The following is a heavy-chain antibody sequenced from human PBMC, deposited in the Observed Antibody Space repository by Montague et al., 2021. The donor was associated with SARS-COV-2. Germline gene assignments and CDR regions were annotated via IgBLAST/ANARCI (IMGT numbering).Heavy chain of an antibody. Sequence: SETLSLTCTVSGVSISSYYWSWIRQPPGKGLEWIGCTYFSGSTNYNPSLKSRVTISVDTSKNQFSLKLSSVTAADTAVYYCARHGRFPVRENTPRGAFDIWGQGTMVTVSS. CDR1: GVSISSYY. J-gene: IGHJ3*02. V-gene: IGHV4-59*08. CDR2: TYFSGST. CDR3: ARHGRFPVRENTPRGAFDI. D-gene: IGHD2/OR15-2a*01.